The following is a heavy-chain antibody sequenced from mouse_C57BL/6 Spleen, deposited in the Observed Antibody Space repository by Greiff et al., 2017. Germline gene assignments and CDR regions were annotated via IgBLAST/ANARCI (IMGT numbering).Heavy chain of an antibody. V-gene: IGHV1-69*01. J-gene: IGHJ3*01. CDR1: GYTFTSYW. Sequence: VQLQQPGAELVMPGASVKLSCKASGYTFTSYWMHWVKQRPGQGLEWIGEIDPSDSYTNYNQKFKGKSTLTVDKSSSTAYMQLSSLTSEDSAVYYCARGDSNYEGFAYWGQGTLVTVSA. D-gene: IGHD2-5*01. CDR3: ARGDSNYEGFAY. CDR2: IDPSDSYT.